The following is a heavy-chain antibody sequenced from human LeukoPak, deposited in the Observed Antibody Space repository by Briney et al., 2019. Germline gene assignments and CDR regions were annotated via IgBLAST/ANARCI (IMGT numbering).Heavy chain of an antibody. CDR3: ARLRRYYYDSSGDAFDI. V-gene: IGHV1-69*13. D-gene: IGHD3-22*01. CDR2: IIPIFNTA. CDR1: GGTFSSYA. Sequence: GASVKVSCKASGGTFSSYAISWVRQAPGQGLEWMGGIIPIFNTANYAQKFQGKVTITADVSTSTAYMELSSLKSEDTAVYYCARLRRYYYDSSGDAFDIWGQGTMVTVSS. J-gene: IGHJ3*02.